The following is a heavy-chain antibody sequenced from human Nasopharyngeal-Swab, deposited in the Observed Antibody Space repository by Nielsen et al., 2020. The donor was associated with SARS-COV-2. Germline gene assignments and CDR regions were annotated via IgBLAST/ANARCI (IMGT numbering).Heavy chain of an antibody. CDR3: AKDQRGGYSYGPLDY. CDR1: GFTFSSYW. D-gene: IGHD5-18*01. V-gene: IGHV3-74*01. Sequence: GESLKISCAGSGFTFSSYWMHWVRQAPGKGLMWVARINRDGSGTNYADSVKGRFTISRDNAKNSLYLQMNSLRAEDTALYYCAKDQRGGYSYGPLDYWGQGTLITVSS. CDR2: INRDGSGT. J-gene: IGHJ4*02.